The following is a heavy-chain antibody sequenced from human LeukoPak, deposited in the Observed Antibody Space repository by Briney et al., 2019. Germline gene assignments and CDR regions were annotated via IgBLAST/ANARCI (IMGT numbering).Heavy chain of an antibody. CDR1: GFTVSDNY. Sequence: GSLRPSCAASGFTVSDNYMSWVRQAPGKGLEWVSVTYRGGNTYYADSVKGRFNISRDNSKNTLYLQMNSLRAEDTAVYYCAQLDYYGSGRYDYWGQGTLVTVSS. V-gene: IGHV3-66*01. CDR3: AQLDYYGSGRYDY. D-gene: IGHD3-10*01. J-gene: IGHJ4*02. CDR2: TYRGGNT.